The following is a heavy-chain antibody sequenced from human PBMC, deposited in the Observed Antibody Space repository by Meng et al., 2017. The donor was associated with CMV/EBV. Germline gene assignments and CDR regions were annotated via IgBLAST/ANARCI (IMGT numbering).Heavy chain of an antibody. CDR3: TTVVPAAMDFDY. Sequence: GAGFTFSNAWMSWVRQAPGKGREWVGRIKSKADGGTTDYAAPVKGRFTISRDDSKNTLYLQMNSLKTEDTAVYYCTTVVPAAMDFDYWGQGTLVTVSS. V-gene: IGHV3-15*01. D-gene: IGHD2-2*01. J-gene: IGHJ4*02. CDR1: GFTFSNAW. CDR2: IKSKADGGTT.